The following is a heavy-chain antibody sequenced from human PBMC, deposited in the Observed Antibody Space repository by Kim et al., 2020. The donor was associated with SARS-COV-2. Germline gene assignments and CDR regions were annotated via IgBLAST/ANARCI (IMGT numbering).Heavy chain of an antibody. CDR2: GST. V-gene: IGHV4-59*09. Sequence: GSTTYTPPPRSRVTIAVDTSKNQFSLKLSSVTAADTAVYYCARGRNPTDYWGQGTLVTVSS. J-gene: IGHJ4*02. CDR3: ARGRNPTDY.